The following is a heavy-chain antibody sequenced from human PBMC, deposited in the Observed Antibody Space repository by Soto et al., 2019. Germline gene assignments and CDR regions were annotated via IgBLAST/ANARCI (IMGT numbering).Heavy chain of an antibody. CDR1: GGSISNYY. CDR2: IYYSGST. J-gene: IGHJ1*01. V-gene: IGHV4-59*01. Sequence: SETLSLTCPVSGGSISNYYWSWIRQPPGKGLEWIGYIYYSGSTNYNPSLKSRVTISVDTSKNQFSLKLSSVTAADTAVYYCATDSSGWFKHWGQGTLVTVSS. D-gene: IGHD6-19*01. CDR3: ATDSSGWFKH.